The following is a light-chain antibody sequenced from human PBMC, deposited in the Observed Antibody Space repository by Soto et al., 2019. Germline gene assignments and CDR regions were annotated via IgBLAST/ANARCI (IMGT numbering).Light chain of an antibody. CDR3: QHYNSYSEA. J-gene: IGKJ1*01. CDR2: DAS. Sequence: DIQMTQSPSSLSAYEGDRVTITCQASQDISNYLNWYQQKPGKAPKLLIYDASNLETGVPSRFSGSGSGTEFTLTISSLQPDDFATYYCQHYNSYSEAFGQGTKVDIK. V-gene: IGKV1-33*01. CDR1: QDISNY.